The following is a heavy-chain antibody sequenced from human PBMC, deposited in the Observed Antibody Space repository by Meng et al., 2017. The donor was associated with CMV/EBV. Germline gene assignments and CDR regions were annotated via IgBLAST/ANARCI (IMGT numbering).Heavy chain of an antibody. D-gene: IGHD1-26*01. CDR3: ARYYEYFDY. J-gene: IGHJ4*02. CDR1: GFTFSSYA. Sequence: GESLKISCAASGFTFSSYAMSWVRQAPGKGLEWVSVIYSGGSSTYYADSVKGRFTISRDNSKNTLYLQMNSLRAEDTAVYYCARYYEYFDYWGQGTLVTVSS. CDR2: IYSGGSST. V-gene: IGHV3-23*03.